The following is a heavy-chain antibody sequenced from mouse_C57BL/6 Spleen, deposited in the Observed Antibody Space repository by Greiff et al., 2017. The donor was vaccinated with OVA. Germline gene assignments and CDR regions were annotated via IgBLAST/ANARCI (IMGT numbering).Heavy chain of an antibody. CDR3: ARSGYYGNFYYFDY. CDR2: IHPNSGST. D-gene: IGHD2-1*01. V-gene: IGHV1-64*01. J-gene: IGHJ2*01. Sequence: QVHVKQPGAELVKPGASVKLSCKASGYTFTSYWMHWVKQRPGQGLEWIGMIHPNSGSTNYNEKFKSKATLTVDKSSSTAYMQLSSLTSEDSAVYYCARSGYYGNFYYFDYWGQGTTLTVSS. CDR1: GYTFTSYW.